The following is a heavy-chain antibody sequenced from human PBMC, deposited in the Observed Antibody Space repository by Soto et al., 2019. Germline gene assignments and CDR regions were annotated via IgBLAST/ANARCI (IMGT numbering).Heavy chain of an antibody. CDR1: GFTFSSYG. Sequence: QVQLVESGGGVVQPGRSLRLSCAASGFTFSSYGMHWVRQAPGKGLEWVAVISYDGSNKYYADSVKGRFTISRDNSENTLYLQMNRLRAEDMAVYYCAKDLNRCLRSTRDACDIWGQGTMVTVSS. D-gene: IGHD5-12*01. CDR3: AKDLNRCLRSTRDACDI. V-gene: IGHV3-30*18. J-gene: IGHJ3*02. CDR2: ISYDGSNK.